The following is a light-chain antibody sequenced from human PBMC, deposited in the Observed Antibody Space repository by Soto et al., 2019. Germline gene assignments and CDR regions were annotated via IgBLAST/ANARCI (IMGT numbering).Light chain of an antibody. V-gene: IGLV4-60*02. J-gene: IGLJ3*02. CDR2: LEGSGSY. Sequence: QSVLTQSSSASASLGSSVKLTCTLSSGHSSYIIAWHQQQPGKAPRYLMKLEGSGSYNKGSGVPDRFSGSSSGADRYLTISNLQFEDDAYYYCETWDSNTRVFGGGTKLTVL. CDR3: ETWDSNTRV. CDR1: SGHSSYI.